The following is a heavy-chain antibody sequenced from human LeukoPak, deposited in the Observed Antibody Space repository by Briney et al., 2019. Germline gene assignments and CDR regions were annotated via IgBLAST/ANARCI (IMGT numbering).Heavy chain of an antibody. CDR3: TREAAAGIDY. J-gene: IGHJ4*02. D-gene: IGHD6-13*01. Sequence: PGGSLRLSCAASGFTFSTYWMSWVRQAPGKGLEWVANIKQDGSEKYYLDSVKGRFTISRDNAKNSLYLQMKSLRAEDTAVYFCTREAAAGIDYWGQGTLVTVSS. CDR1: GFTFSTYW. CDR2: IKQDGSEK. V-gene: IGHV3-7*01.